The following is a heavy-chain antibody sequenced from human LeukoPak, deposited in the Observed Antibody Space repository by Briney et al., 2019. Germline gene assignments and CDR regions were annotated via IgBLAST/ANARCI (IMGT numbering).Heavy chain of an antibody. Sequence: PGRSLRLSCAASGFTFRAYGIHWVRQAPGKGLEWVAVISYDGTNEYYADSVKGRFAISRDNSKNTLYLQMNSLTAEDTAVYYCARDRGYFYDQLDYWGQGTLVTVSS. V-gene: IGHV3-30*03. CDR2: ISYDGTNE. CDR1: GFTFRAYG. J-gene: IGHJ4*02. CDR3: ARDRGYFYDQLDY. D-gene: IGHD2/OR15-2a*01.